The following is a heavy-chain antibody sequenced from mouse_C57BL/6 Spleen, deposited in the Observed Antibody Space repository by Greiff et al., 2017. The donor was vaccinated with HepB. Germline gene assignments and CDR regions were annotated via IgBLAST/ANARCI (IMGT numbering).Heavy chain of an antibody. D-gene: IGHD1-1*01. J-gene: IGHJ2*01. CDR3: ARARYGSFLDY. CDR2: INPSSGYT. Sequence: QVQLQQSGAELARPGASVKMSCKASGYTFTSYTMHWVKQRPGQGLEWIGYINPSSGYTKYNQKFKDKATLTAEKSSSTAYMQLSSLTSEDSAVYYCARARYGSFLDYWGQGTTLTVSS. CDR1: GYTFTSYT. V-gene: IGHV1-4*01.